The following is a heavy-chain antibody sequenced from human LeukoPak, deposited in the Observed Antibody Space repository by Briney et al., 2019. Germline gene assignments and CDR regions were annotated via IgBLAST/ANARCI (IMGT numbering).Heavy chain of an antibody. D-gene: IGHD3-9*01. J-gene: IGHJ3*02. CDR3: AIGRGLGILTGSPYDAFDI. V-gene: IGHV1-18*01. Sequence: ASVKVSCKASGYTFTSYGISWVRQAPGQGLEWMGWISAYNGNTNYAQKLQGRVTMTTDASTSTAYMELRSLRSDNTAVYYCAIGRGLGILTGSPYDAFDIWGQGTMVTVSS. CDR2: ISAYNGNT. CDR1: GYTFTSYG.